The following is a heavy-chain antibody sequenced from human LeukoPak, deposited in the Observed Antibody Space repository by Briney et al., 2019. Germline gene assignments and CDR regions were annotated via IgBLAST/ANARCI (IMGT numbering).Heavy chain of an antibody. CDR1: GFTFSSYA. V-gene: IGHV3-23*01. D-gene: IGHD2-15*01. Sequence: GGSLRLSCAASGFTFSSYAMSWVRQAPGKGLEWVSAISGSGGSTYYADSVKGRFTISRDNSKNTLYLQMNSLRAGDTAVYYCAKDLIRSSPLRYGMDVWGQGTTVTVSS. CDR2: ISGSGGST. J-gene: IGHJ6*02. CDR3: AKDLIRSSPLRYGMDV.